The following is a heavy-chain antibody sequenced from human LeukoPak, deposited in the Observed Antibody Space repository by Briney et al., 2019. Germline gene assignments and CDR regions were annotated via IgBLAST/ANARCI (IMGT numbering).Heavy chain of an antibody. J-gene: IGHJ4*02. CDR1: GFTFSDYY. CDR3: AKGQIKQDSYFDY. Sequence: GGSLRLSCAASGFTFSDYYMSWIRQAPGKGLEWVSYISSSGSIIYYADSVKGRFTISRDNSKNTLYLQMNSLRAEDTAVYYCAKGQIKQDSYFDYWGQGTLVTVSS. V-gene: IGHV3-11*04. D-gene: IGHD2-15*01. CDR2: ISSSGSII.